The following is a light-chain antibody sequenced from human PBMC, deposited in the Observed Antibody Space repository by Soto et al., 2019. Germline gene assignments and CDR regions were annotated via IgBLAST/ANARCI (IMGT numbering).Light chain of an antibody. V-gene: IGLV1-40*01. J-gene: IGLJ2*01. CDR2: VNN. CDR1: SSNIGAGYD. Sequence: QLVLTQPPSVSGAPGQRVTISCTGSSSNIGAGYDVHWYQQLPGTAPKLLIYVNNNRPSGVPDRFSGSKSGTSASLAITGLQAEDEADYYCQSYDSSLSGSVFGGGTKVTVL. CDR3: QSYDSSLSGSV.